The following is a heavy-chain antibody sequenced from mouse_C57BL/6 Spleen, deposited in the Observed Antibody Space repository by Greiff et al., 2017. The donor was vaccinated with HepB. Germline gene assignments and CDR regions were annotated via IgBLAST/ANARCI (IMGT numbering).Heavy chain of an antibody. CDR1: GFTFSSYA. CDR2: ISSGGDYI. D-gene: IGHD4-1*01. CDR3: TRDHLGIWFAY. V-gene: IGHV5-9-1*02. Sequence: EVKLMESGEGLVKPGGSLKLSCAASGFTFSSYAMSWVRQTPEKRLEWVAYISSGGDYIYYADTVKGRFTVSRDNARNTLYLQMSSLKSEDTAMYYCTRDHLGIWFAYWGQGTLVTVSA. J-gene: IGHJ3*01.